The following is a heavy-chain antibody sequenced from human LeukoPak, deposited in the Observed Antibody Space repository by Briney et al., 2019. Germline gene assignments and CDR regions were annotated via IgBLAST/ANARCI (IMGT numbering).Heavy chain of an antibody. V-gene: IGHV3-21*01. J-gene: IGHJ4*02. CDR3: ASILAAARDLDS. CDR2: ISTSSIYI. CDR1: GFTFSSYS. Sequence: GGSLRLSCAASGFTFSSYSMNWVRQAPGKGLEWVSSISTSSIYIYYADSVKGRFTISRDNARNSLYLQMNSLRAEDTAVYYCASILAAARDLDSWGQGTLVTVSS. D-gene: IGHD2-15*01.